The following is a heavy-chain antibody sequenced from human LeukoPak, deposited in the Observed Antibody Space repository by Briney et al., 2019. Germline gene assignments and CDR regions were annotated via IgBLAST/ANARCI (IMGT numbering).Heavy chain of an antibody. J-gene: IGHJ4*02. CDR1: GGSISSYC. D-gene: IGHD3-22*01. CDR3: ARGGRRITMIVVVSRFALDY. V-gene: IGHV4-4*07. Sequence: PSETLSLTCTVSGGSISSYCWSWIRQPAGKGLEWIGRIYTSGSTNYNPSLKSRVTMSVDTSKNQFSLKLSSVTAADTAVYYCARGGRRITMIVVVSRFALDYWGQGTLVTVSS. CDR2: IYTSGST.